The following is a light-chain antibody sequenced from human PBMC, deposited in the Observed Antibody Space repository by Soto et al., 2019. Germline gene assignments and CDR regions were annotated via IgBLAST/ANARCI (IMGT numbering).Light chain of an antibody. CDR2: GSS. V-gene: IGKV3-20*01. J-gene: IGKJ2*01. CDR3: QQYGSSPPYT. Sequence: EVVLTQSPGTLSLSPGERATLSCRASQRVSNNYFAWYQQKPGQAPRLLIFGSSDRATGIPDRFSGSGSGTDFTLTISRLELEDFAVYYCQQYGSSPPYTFGQGTKLEIK. CDR1: QRVSNNY.